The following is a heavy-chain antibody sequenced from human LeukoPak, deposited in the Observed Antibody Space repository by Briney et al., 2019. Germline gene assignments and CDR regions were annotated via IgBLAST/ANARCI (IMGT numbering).Heavy chain of an antibody. J-gene: IGHJ4*02. CDR3: ARARRSSDFYDY. CDR1: GLTVSSNY. Sequence: GGSLRLSCAASGLTVSSNYMSWVRQAPGKGLEWVSVIYSGGSTYYADSVKGRFTISRDNSKNTLYLQMNSLRAEDTAVYYCARARRSSDFYDYWGLGTLVTVSS. V-gene: IGHV3-53*01. D-gene: IGHD6-19*01. CDR2: IYSGGST.